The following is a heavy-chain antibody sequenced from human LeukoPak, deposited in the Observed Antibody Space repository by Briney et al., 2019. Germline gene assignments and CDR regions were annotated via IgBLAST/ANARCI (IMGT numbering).Heavy chain of an antibody. D-gene: IGHD6-19*01. CDR1: GFTFSSYG. V-gene: IGHV3-33*01. Sequence: GGSLRLSCAASGFTFSSYGMHWVRQAPGKGLEWVAVICYDGSNKYYADSVKGRFTISRDNSKNTLYLQMNSLRAEDTAVYYCARDGVSRQWLVTYYFDYWGQGTLVTVSS. CDR2: ICYDGSNK. J-gene: IGHJ4*02. CDR3: ARDGVSRQWLVTYYFDY.